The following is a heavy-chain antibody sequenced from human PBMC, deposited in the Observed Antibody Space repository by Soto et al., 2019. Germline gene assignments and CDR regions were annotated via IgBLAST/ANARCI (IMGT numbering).Heavy chain of an antibody. CDR2: IYYSGST. V-gene: IGHV4-31*03. D-gene: IGHD3-3*01. Sequence: QVQLQESGPGLVKPSQSLCLTCTVSGGSISSGGYYWSWIRQHPGKGLEWIGYIYYSGSTYYNPSLKKRVTISVDTSKNQFSLKVSSVTAADTAVYYCARFERVNRPFDYWGQGTMVTVSA. J-gene: IGHJ4*02. CDR3: ARFERVNRPFDY. CDR1: GGSISSGGYY.